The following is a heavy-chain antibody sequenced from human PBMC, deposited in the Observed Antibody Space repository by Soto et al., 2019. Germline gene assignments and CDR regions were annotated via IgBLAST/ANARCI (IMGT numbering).Heavy chain of an antibody. Sequence: GGSLRLSCAASVFTVSSYAMHWVRQAPGKGLEWVAVISYDGINKYYADSVKGRFTISRDNSKNTLYLQMNSLRAEDTAVYYCAREADDSYRAAFDIWGQGTMVTVSS. D-gene: IGHD5-18*01. CDR2: ISYDGINK. CDR1: VFTVSSYA. CDR3: AREADDSYRAAFDI. V-gene: IGHV3-30-3*01. J-gene: IGHJ3*02.